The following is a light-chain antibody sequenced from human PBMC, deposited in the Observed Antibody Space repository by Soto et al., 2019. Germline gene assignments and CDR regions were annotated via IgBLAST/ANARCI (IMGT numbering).Light chain of an antibody. CDR3: CAYSGSRGFVV. CDR1: STDIGPYKH. J-gene: IGLJ2*01. CDR2: EGS. V-gene: IGLV2-23*01. Sequence: QSALTQPASVSGSPGQSITIFCTGTSTDIGPYKHVSWYQQHPGEAPKLRVYEGSYRPCGVSNRFSGSKSGNTASLTISGLQAEDEAGYYCCAYSGSRGFVVFGGGTKVAVL.